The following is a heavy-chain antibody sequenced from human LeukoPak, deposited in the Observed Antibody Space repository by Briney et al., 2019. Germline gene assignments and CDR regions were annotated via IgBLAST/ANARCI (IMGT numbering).Heavy chain of an antibody. Sequence: PGGSLRLSCAASGFTFSSYAMSWVRQAPGKGLEWVSLINDSGGNTYYADSVKGRFTIPRDNSKNTLFLQMSSLRAEDTAVYYCAKTRAGIRGGYFDYWGQGTLVTVSS. CDR2: INDSGGNT. D-gene: IGHD3-10*01. V-gene: IGHV3-23*01. J-gene: IGHJ4*02. CDR1: GFTFSSYA. CDR3: AKTRAGIRGGYFDY.